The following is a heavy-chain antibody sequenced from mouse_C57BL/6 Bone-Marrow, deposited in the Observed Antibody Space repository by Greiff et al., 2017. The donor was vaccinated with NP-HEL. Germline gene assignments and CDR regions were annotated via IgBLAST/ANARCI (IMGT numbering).Heavy chain of an antibody. V-gene: IGHV5-16*01. Sequence: EVQLVESEGGLVQPGSSMKLSCTASGFTFSDYYMAWVRQVPEKGLEWVANINYDGSSPYYLDSLKSRFIISRDNAKNLLYLQMSSLKSEDTATYYCARGDYDASYAMDYWGQGTSVTVSS. CDR2: INYDGSSP. CDR1: GFTFSDYY. D-gene: IGHD2-4*01. J-gene: IGHJ4*01. CDR3: ARGDYDASYAMDY.